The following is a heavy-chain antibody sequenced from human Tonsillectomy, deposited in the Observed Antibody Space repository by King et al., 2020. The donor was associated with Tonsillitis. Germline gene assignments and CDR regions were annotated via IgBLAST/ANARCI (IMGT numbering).Heavy chain of an antibody. CDR2: IYPGDSDR. D-gene: IGHD3-10*01. Sequence: QLVQSGAEVKKPGESLKISCKVSGYSFTTYWIGWVRQMPGKGLEWMGIIYPGDSDRKYSPSCQGQVTMSADKSISTAYLQWSSLKASDTAMYYCARVYDSGSYYYMDVWGKGPRSPSL. CDR3: ARVYDSGSYYYMDV. V-gene: IGHV5-51*03. J-gene: IGHJ6*03. CDR1: GYSFTTYW.